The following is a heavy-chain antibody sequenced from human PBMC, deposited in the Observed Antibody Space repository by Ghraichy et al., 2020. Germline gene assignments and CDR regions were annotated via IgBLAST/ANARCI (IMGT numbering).Heavy chain of an antibody. CDR1: GGTFSSYT. V-gene: IGHV1-69*02. CDR2: IIPILGIA. D-gene: IGHD6-13*01. Sequence: SVKVSCKASGGTFSSYTISWVRQAPGQGLEWMGRIIPILGIANYAQKFQGRVTITADKSTSTAYMELSSLRSEDTAVYYCARVKSPGIAAAGNHPYDYWGQGTLVTVSS. J-gene: IGHJ4*02. CDR3: ARVKSPGIAAAGNHPYDY.